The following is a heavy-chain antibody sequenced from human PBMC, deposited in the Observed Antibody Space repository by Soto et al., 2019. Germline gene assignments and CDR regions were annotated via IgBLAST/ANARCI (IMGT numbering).Heavy chain of an antibody. CDR2: VNPNTGDT. J-gene: IGHJ4*02. CDR1: GYTFTAYY. CDR3: ARQLAYCAGDCYTEPIDY. Sequence: QAQLVQSGAEAKKPGASVKVSCEASGYTFTAYYIHWVRQAPGQGLEWMGWVNPNTGDTKYAPKFQGTVTMTRDTSISTAYRELKRLRSDDTAVYYCARQLAYCAGDCYTEPIDYWGQGTLVTVSS. D-gene: IGHD2-21*02. V-gene: IGHV1-2*02.